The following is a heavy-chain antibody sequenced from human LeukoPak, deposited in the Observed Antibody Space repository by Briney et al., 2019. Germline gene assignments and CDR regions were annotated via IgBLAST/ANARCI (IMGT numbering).Heavy chain of an antibody. CDR2: ISGSGGST. D-gene: IGHD3-10*02. CDR1: GFTFDDYG. CDR3: AELGITMIGGV. V-gene: IGHV3-23*01. Sequence: GGSLRLSCAASGFTFDDYGMSWVRQAPGKGLEWVSAISGSGGSTYYADSVKGRFTISRDNAKNSLYLQMNSLRAEDTAVYYCAELGITMIGGVWGKGTTVTISS. J-gene: IGHJ6*04.